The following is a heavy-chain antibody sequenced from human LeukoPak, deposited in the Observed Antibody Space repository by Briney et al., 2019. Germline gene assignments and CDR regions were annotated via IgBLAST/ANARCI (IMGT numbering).Heavy chain of an antibody. V-gene: IGHV1-18*01. Sequence: GASVKVSRKASGYTFTSYGISWVRQAPGHGLEWMGWISAYNGNTNYAQKLQGRVTMTTDTSTSTAYMELRSLRSDDTAVYYCARQLELRYYFDYWGQGTLVTVSS. CDR1: GYTFTSYG. D-gene: IGHD1-7*01. CDR2: ISAYNGNT. CDR3: ARQLELRYYFDY. J-gene: IGHJ4*02.